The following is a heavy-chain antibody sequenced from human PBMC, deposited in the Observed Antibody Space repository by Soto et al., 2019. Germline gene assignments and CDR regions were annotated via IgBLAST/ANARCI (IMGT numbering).Heavy chain of an antibody. V-gene: IGHV3-7*01. J-gene: IGHJ5*02. CDR3: ASARHIGP. Sequence: PGGSLRLSCAASGFTFGNYWMSWVRQAPGKGPEWVANIKQDGSERNYVDSVKGRFTISRDNAENSLYLQMYSLRVEDTGVYYCASARHIGPWGQGTLVTVSS. CDR1: GFTFGNYW. D-gene: IGHD2-21*01. CDR2: IKQDGSER.